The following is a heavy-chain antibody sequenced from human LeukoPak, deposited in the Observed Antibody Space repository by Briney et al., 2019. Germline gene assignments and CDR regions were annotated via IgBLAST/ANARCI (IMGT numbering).Heavy chain of an antibody. CDR2: IYYSGST. J-gene: IGHJ4*02. CDR1: GGSISSSSYY. V-gene: IGHV4-39*01. Sequence: TSETLPLTCTVSGGSISSSSYYWGWIRQPPGKGLEWIGSIYYSGSTYYNPSLKSRVTISVDTSKNQFSLKLSSVTAADTAVYYCARQGDYFDYWGQGTLVTVSS. CDR3: ARQGDYFDY. D-gene: IGHD3-16*01.